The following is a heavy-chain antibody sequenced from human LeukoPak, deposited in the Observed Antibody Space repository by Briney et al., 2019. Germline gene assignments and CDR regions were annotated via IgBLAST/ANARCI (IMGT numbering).Heavy chain of an antibody. CDR3: ARSGWELLYSYMDV. D-gene: IGHD1-26*01. V-gene: IGHV3-21*01. CDR2: ISSSSSYI. CDR1: GFTFSSYS. J-gene: IGHJ6*03. Sequence: GGSLRLSCAASGFTFSSYSMNWVRQAPGKGLEWVSSISSSSSYIYYADSVKGRSTISRDNAKNSLYLQMNSLRAEDTAVYYCARSGWELLYSYMDVWGKGTTVTVSS.